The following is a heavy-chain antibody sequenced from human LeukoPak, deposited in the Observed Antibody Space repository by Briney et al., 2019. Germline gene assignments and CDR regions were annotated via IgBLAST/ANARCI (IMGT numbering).Heavy chain of an antibody. CDR2: ISAYNGNT. J-gene: IGHJ5*02. V-gene: IGHV1-18*01. CDR1: GYTFTSYG. D-gene: IGHD2-2*01. CDR3: ARDIVVVPAAKGSNWFDP. Sequence: ASVNVSCKASGYTFTSYGISWVRQAPGQGLEWMGWISAYNGNTNYAQKLQGRVTMTTDTSTSTAYMELRSLRSDDTAVYYCARDIVVVPAAKGSNWFDPWGQGTLVTVSS.